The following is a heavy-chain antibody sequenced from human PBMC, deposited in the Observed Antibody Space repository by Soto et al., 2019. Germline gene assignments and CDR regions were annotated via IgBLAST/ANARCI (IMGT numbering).Heavy chain of an antibody. J-gene: IGHJ4*02. D-gene: IGHD6-13*01. V-gene: IGHV1-69*13. CDR2: IIPIFGTA. CDR3: ARVVAAAGLIDY. Sequence: SVKVSCKASGGTFSSYAISWVRQAPGQGLEWMGGIIPIFGTANYAQKFQGRVTITADESTSTAYMELSSLRSEDTAVYYCARVVAAAGLIDYWGQGTLVTVSS. CDR1: GGTFSSYA.